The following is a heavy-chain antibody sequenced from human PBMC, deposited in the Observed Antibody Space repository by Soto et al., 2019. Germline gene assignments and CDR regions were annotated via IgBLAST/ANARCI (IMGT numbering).Heavy chain of an antibody. CDR3: PGVLKNPKLDPFDNATIYLAKNSPFDFEGYHLGY. CDR2: IYWDDDR. D-gene: IGHD3-16*02. CDR1: GFSLSTTTVG. V-gene: IGHV2-5*02. J-gene: IGHJ4*02. Sequence: QITVKESGPTLVKPTQTLTLTCTLSGFSLSTTTVGVGWIRQPPGKALEWLALIYWDDDRRYIPSLKNRLTTNLSGDAWPLHPTLEEQPHIPQGPPRGPGVLKNPKLDPFDNATIYLAKNSPFDFEGYHLGYLGPGILVTVSS.